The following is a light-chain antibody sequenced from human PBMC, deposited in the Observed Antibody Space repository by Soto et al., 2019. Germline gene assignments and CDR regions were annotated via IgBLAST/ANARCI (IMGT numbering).Light chain of an antibody. CDR3: QQLKSYPIT. V-gene: IGKV1-9*01. Sequence: DIQLTQSPPFLSAPVGDRVTITCRASQGVSSYLAWYQQKPRKVPKLLIYAASTWQSGVASRFSGSGSGTEFTLTISSLQPEDFATYYCQQLKSYPITFGQGTRLEIK. CDR2: AAS. CDR1: QGVSSY. J-gene: IGKJ5*01.